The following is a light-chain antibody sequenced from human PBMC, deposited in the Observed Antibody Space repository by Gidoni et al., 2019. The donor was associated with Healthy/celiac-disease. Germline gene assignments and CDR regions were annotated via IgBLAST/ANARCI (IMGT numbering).Light chain of an antibody. CDR1: RSDVGGYNY. CDR2: DVS. V-gene: IGLV2-14*01. Sequence: QSALPQPASVSVSPGQSITISCTGTRSDVGGYNYVSWYQQHPGKAPKLMIYDVSNRPSGVSNRFSGSKSGNTASLTISGLQAEDEADYYCSSYTSSSTLVFGGGTKLTVL. CDR3: SSYTSSSTLV. J-gene: IGLJ2*01.